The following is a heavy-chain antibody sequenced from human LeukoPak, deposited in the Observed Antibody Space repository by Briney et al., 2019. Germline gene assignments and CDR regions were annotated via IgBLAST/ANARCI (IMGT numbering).Heavy chain of an antibody. J-gene: IGHJ4*02. CDR3: AKRVAASSGANDY. CDR2: ISATGGST. D-gene: IGHD5-18*01. CDR1: GFTFSSYA. Sequence: GGSLRLSCAASGFTFSSYAMNWVRQAPGKGLEWVSAISATGGSTYYADSVKGRFTISRDNSKDTLYLQMNSLRAEDTAVYYCAKRVAASSGANDYWGQGTLVSVSS. V-gene: IGHV3-23*01.